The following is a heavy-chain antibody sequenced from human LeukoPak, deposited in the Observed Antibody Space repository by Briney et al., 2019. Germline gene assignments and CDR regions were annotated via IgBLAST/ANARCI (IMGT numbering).Heavy chain of an antibody. CDR2: ISSSSSTI. V-gene: IGHV3-48*01. J-gene: IGHJ6*03. D-gene: IGHD6-6*01. CDR3: AREPYSSSPLGHHYYYYMDV. Sequence: GGSLRLSCAASGFTFSSYSMNWVRQAPGKGLEWVSYISSSSSTIYYADSVKGRFTISRDNAKNSLYLQMNSLRAEDTAVYYCAREPYSSSPLGHHYYYYMDVWGKGTTVTVSS. CDR1: GFTFSSYS.